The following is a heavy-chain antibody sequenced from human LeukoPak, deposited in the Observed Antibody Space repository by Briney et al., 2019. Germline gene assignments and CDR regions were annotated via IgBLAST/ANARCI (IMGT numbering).Heavy chain of an antibody. CDR3: AREIVGATCFDY. Sequence: GGSLRLSCSASGFTFRTYAMHWVRQAPGKGLEYVSAISSNGGNTYSADSVKGRFTISRDNSKNTLYLQMNSLRAEDTAVYYCAREIVGATCFDYWGQGTLVTVSS. CDR1: GFTFRTYA. D-gene: IGHD1-26*01. CDR2: ISSNGGNT. V-gene: IGHV3-64*04. J-gene: IGHJ4*02.